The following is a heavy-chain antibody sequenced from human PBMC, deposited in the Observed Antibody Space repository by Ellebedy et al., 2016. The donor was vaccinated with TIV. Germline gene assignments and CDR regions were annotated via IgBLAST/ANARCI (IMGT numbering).Heavy chain of an antibody. D-gene: IGHD3-22*01. CDR1: GFTFSSYA. CDR3: ARFETYYYDSSGYPYYYGMDV. J-gene: IGHJ6*02. V-gene: IGHV3-74*01. CDR2: INSDGSST. Sequence: GGSLRLSCAASGFTFSSYAMHWARQAPGKGLVWVSRINSDGSSTSYADSVKGRFTISRDNAKNSLYLQMNSLRAEDTAVYYCARFETYYYDSSGYPYYYGMDVWGQGTTVTVSS.